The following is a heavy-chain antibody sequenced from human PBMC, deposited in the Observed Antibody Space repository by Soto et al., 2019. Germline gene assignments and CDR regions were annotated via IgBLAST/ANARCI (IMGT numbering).Heavy chain of an antibody. Sequence: QVQLQESGPGLVKPSQTLSLTCIVSGGSISSGDYYWSWIRQHPGKGLEWIGYIYYGGSTQYNPSLXXXVTISVDTSKXXFXLXXSSVTAADTAVYYCARDSHCLSPSCYPYSYYGMDVWGQGTTVAVSS. D-gene: IGHD2-2*01. CDR2: IYYGGST. V-gene: IGHV4-31*01. CDR1: GGSISSGDYY. CDR3: ARDSHCLSPSCYPYSYYGMDV. J-gene: IGHJ6*02.